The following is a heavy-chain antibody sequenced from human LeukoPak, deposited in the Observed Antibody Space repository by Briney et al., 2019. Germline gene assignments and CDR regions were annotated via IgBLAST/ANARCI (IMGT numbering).Heavy chain of an antibody. CDR3: ARPHSGSYWGGFDY. D-gene: IGHD1-26*01. V-gene: IGHV1-8*03. CDR1: GYTFTSYD. J-gene: IGHJ4*02. CDR2: MNPNSGNT. Sequence: GASVKVSCKASGYTFTSYDINWVRQATGQGLEWMGWMNPNSGNTGYAQKFQGRVTITRNTSISTAYMELSSLRSEDTAVYYCARPHSGSYWGGFDYWGQGTLVTVSS.